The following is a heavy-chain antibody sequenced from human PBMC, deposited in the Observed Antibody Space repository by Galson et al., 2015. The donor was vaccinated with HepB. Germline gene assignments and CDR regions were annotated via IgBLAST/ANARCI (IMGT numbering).Heavy chain of an antibody. CDR2: ISYDGSFS. D-gene: IGHD1/OR15-1a*01. Sequence: SLRLSCASSGFSFSNYAIHWVRQPPGKGLEWMAVISYDGSFSYYSDSVKGRFTVSRDPSRSILYLQMNSLRVDDSAVYYCAKGGPGRIGRMINRTLGFDAWGQGTLVIVSS. J-gene: IGHJ5*02. CDR3: AKGGPGRIGRMINRTLGFDA. CDR1: GFSFSNYA. V-gene: IGHV3-30*18.